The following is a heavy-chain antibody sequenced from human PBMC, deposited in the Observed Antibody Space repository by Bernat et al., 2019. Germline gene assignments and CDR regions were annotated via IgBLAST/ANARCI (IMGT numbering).Heavy chain of an antibody. CDR1: GFTVSNNY. CDR3: ARVKYGDYDPPDY. V-gene: IGHV3-66*01. CDR2: IYSGGST. J-gene: IGHJ4*02. Sequence: EVQLVESGGGLVQPGGSLRLSCAASGFTVSNNYMSWVRQAPGKGLEWVSVIYSGGSTDYADSVKDRFTISRDNSKNTLYLQMNSLRAEDTAVYYCARVKYGDYDPPDYWGQGTLVTVSS. D-gene: IGHD4-17*01.